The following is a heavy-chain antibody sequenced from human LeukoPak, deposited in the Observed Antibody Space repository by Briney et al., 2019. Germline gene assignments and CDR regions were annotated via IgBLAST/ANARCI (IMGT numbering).Heavy chain of an antibody. CDR2: ISNSSSYI. D-gene: IGHD5-12*01. Sequence: TGGSLRLSCAASGFTFSSYSMNWVRQAPGKGLEWASSISNSSSYIYYADSVKGRFTISRDNAKNSLYLQMNSLRAEDTAVYYCAGYSGYDDDYWGQGTLVTVSS. CDR3: AGYSGYDDDY. J-gene: IGHJ4*02. V-gene: IGHV3-21*01. CDR1: GFTFSSYS.